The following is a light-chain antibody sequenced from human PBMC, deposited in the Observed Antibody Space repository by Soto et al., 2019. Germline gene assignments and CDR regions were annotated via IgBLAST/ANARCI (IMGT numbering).Light chain of an antibody. V-gene: IGKV3-15*01. J-gene: IGKJ5*01. Sequence: DIVLTQYPFTMSLSIGESAPLSCRASQSFSSTYLAWYQQKPGQAPRLLIYGASSRATGIPARFSGSGFGTEFTLTISSLQPEDFAVYYCQQYNNWITFAQRTRLEI. CDR2: GAS. CDR1: QSFSSTY. CDR3: QQYNNWIT.